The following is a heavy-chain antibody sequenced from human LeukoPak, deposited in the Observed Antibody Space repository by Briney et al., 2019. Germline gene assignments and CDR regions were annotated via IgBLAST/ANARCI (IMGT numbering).Heavy chain of an antibody. V-gene: IGHV4-39*01. CDR2: IYYSGST. Sequence: PSETLSLTCTVSGGSSSSYYWGWIRQPPGKGLEWIGSIYYSGSTYYNPSLKSRVTISVDTSKNQFSLKLSSVTAADTAVYYCARQGIAAAGTSGWFDPWGQGTLVTVSS. J-gene: IGHJ5*02. CDR1: GGSSSSYY. CDR3: ARQGIAAAGTSGWFDP. D-gene: IGHD6-13*01.